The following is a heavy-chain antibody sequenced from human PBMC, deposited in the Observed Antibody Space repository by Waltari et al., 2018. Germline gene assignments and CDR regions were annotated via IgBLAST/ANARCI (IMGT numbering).Heavy chain of an antibody. J-gene: IGHJ4*02. Sequence: QVQLQESGPGLVKPSPTLSLTCTVSGGSISSGSYYWSWIRQPAGKGLEWIGRIYTSGSTNYNPSLKSRVTISVDTSKNQFSLKLSSVTAADTAVYYCARDRSDYSSSLDYWGQGTLVTVSS. V-gene: IGHV4-61*02. CDR3: ARDRSDYSSSLDY. D-gene: IGHD6-6*01. CDR2: IYTSGST. CDR1: GGSISSGSYY.